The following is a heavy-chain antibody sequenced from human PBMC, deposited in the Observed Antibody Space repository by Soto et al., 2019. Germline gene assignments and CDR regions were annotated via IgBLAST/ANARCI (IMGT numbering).Heavy chain of an antibody. V-gene: IGHV1-69*12. CDR3: ARGYHGGNSYYYYALDV. Sequence: QVQLVQSGAELKKPGSSVKVSCETSGGTFSTYPISWVRQAPGQGLDWVGGISPMFGTANYAQKFQGRVTITADESTSTAYMELNSLRSEDTAVYYYARGYHGGNSYYYYALDVRGQGTTVTVSS. CDR2: ISPMFGTA. J-gene: IGHJ6*02. CDR1: GGTFSTYP. D-gene: IGHD2-21*02.